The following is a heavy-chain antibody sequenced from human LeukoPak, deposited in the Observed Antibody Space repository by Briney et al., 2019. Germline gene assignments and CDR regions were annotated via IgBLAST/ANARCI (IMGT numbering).Heavy chain of an antibody. J-gene: IGHJ4*02. V-gene: IGHV4-61*02. Sequence: SETLSLTCTVSGGSISSGSYYWSWIRQPAGKGLEWIGRIYTSGSTNYNPSLKSRVTISVDTSKNQFSLKLSSVTAADTAVYYCARVRYYYDSSGYYYRYFDYWGQGTLVTVSS. CDR1: GGSISSGSYY. CDR2: IYTSGST. D-gene: IGHD3-22*01. CDR3: ARVRYYYDSSGYYYRYFDY.